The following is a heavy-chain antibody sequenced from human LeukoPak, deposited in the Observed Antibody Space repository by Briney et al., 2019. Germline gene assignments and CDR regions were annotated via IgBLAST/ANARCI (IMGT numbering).Heavy chain of an antibody. CDR1: GGSISSGSYY. Sequence: PSETLSLTCTVSGGSISSGSYYWSWIRQPAGKGLEWIGRIYTSGSTNYNPSLKSRVTISVDTSKNQFSLKLSSVTAADTAVYYCARDSIVVVVAAYYYMDVWGKGTTVTVSS. D-gene: IGHD2-15*01. CDR2: IYTSGST. CDR3: ARDSIVVVVAAYYYMDV. J-gene: IGHJ6*03. V-gene: IGHV4-61*02.